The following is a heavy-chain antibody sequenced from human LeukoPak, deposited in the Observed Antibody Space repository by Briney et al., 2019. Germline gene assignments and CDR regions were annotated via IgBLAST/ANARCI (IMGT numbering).Heavy chain of an antibody. J-gene: IGHJ4*02. CDR1: GGSISSYY. Sequence: PSETLSLTCTVSGGSISSYYWSWIRQPAGKGLERIGRIYTSGSTNYNPSLKSRVTMSVDTSKNQFSLKLSSVTAADTAVYYCAGHHPRNTVDFWGQGTLVTVSS. CDR2: IYTSGST. CDR3: AGHHPRNTVDF. V-gene: IGHV4-4*07. D-gene: IGHD2/OR15-2a*01.